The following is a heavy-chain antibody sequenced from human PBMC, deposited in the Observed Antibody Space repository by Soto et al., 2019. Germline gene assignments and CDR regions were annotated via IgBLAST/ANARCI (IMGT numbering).Heavy chain of an antibody. CDR2: IYYSGST. CDR1: GGSISSYY. J-gene: IGHJ4*02. CDR3: ARQVYDSSGYSGLGDYFDY. Sequence: ASETLSLTCTVSGGSISSYYWSWIRQPPGKEIEWIGYIYYSGSTNYNPSLKSRVTISVDTSKNQFSLKLSSVTAADTAVYYCARQVYDSSGYSGLGDYFDYWGQGTLVTVSS. D-gene: IGHD3-22*01. V-gene: IGHV4-59*08.